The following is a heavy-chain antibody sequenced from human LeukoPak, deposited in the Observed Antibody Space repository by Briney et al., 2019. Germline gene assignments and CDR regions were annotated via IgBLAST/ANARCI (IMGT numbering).Heavy chain of an antibody. J-gene: IGHJ4*02. CDR3: ARVVVPAAMGWVDY. V-gene: IGHV4-31*03. CDR2: IYYSGST. Sequence: SQILSLTCTVSGGSISSGGYYWSWIRQHPGKGLEWIGYIYYSGSTYYNPSLKSRVTISVDTSKNQFSLKLSSVTAADTAVYYCARVVVPAAMGWVDYWGQGTLVTVSS. CDR1: GGSISSGGYY. D-gene: IGHD2-2*01.